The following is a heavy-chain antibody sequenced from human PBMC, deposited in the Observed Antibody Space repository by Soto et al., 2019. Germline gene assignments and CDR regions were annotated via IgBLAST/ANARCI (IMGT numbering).Heavy chain of an antibody. D-gene: IGHD3-22*01. V-gene: IGHV1-18*01. CDR3: AREGLLLLPDY. CDR2: ISPYSGKT. CDR1: GYTFTTND. J-gene: IGHJ4*02. Sequence: ASLKVSCRTSGYTFTTNDVCYERQTPGQGLEWMGWISPYSGKTNYARKFKGRVTMTTDTSTSTVYMELTSLTSDDTAVYYCAREGLLLLPDYWGQGTLVTVSS.